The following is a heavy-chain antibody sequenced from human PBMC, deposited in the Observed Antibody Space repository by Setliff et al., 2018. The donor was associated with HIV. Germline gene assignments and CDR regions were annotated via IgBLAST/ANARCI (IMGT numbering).Heavy chain of an antibody. D-gene: IGHD4-17*01. CDR1: GFTLSEVS. V-gene: IGHV1-24*01. Sequence: ASEKVSCKVSGFTLSEVSIHWVRQAPGKGLEWMAYFDPQDCETVYAQKFQGRVKLAEDTSTDTAYMDLSSLRSEDTAIYYCTLLEVTTNKERKTFDFWGQGTLVTVSS. CDR3: TLLEVTTNKERKTFDF. J-gene: IGHJ4*02. CDR2: FDPQDCET.